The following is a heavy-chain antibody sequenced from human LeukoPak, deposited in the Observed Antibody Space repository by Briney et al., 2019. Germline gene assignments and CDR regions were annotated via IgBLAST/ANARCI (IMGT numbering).Heavy chain of an antibody. CDR1: GYTFISNG. D-gene: IGHD2-15*01. J-gene: IGHJ6*02. CDR3: ARWGGYCSGGSCYTPRYYYGMDV. CDR2: INPNSGGT. Sequence: ASVTVSCRASGYTFISNGISWVRQAPGQGLEWMGWINPNSGGTNYAQKFQGRVTMTRDTSISTAYMELSRLRSDDTAVYYCARWGGYCSGGSCYTPRYYYGMDVWGQGTTVTVSS. V-gene: IGHV1-2*02.